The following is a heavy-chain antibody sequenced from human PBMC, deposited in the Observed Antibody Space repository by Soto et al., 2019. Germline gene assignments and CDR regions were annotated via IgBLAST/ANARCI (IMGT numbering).Heavy chain of an antibody. CDR3: AKDMVRGATAVGYFDY. CDR1: GFTFDDYA. Sequence: EVQLVESGGGLVQPGRSLRLSCAASGFTFDDYAMHWVRQAPGKGLEWVSGISWNSGSIGYADSVKGRFTISRDNAKNXLYLQMNSLRAEDTALYYCAKDMVRGATAVGYFDYWGQGTLVTVSS. CDR2: ISWNSGSI. D-gene: IGHD3-10*01. V-gene: IGHV3-9*01. J-gene: IGHJ4*02.